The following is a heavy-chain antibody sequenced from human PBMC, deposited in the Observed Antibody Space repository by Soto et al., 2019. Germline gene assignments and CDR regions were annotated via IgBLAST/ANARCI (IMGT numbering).Heavy chain of an antibody. CDR1: GYTFTSYG. D-gene: IGHD3-3*01. V-gene: IGHV1-18*01. J-gene: IGHJ4*02. CDR2: ISAYNGNT. Sequence: VASVKVSCKASGYTFTSYGISWVRQAPGQGLEWMGWISAYNGNTNYAQKLQGRVTMTTDTSTSTAYMELRSLRSDDTAVYYCARVGSDDFWSGYSLYATFDYWGQGTLVTVSS. CDR3: ARVGSDDFWSGYSLYATFDY.